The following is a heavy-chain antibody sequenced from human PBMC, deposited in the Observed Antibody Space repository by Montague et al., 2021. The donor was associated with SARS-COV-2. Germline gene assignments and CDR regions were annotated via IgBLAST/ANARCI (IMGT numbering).Heavy chain of an antibody. CDR2: IYWDDDE. Sequence: PALVKPTQTLTLTCTFSGISLSTSGVGVAWIRQPPGKALEWLALIYWDDDERYSPSMRSRLTITKDTSENQVVLRMTNMDPMDTATYNCAPLGFDSRSYYTPHNWFDPWGQGILVTVSS. J-gene: IGHJ5*02. CDR3: APLGFDSRSYYTPHNWFDP. CDR1: GISLSTSGVG. V-gene: IGHV2-5*02. D-gene: IGHD3-10*01.